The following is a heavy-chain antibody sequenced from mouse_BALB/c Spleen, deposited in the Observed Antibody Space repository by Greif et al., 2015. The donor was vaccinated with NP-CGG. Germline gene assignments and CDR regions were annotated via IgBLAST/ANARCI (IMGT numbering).Heavy chain of an antibody. J-gene: IGHJ4*01. Sequence: EVQGVESGGGLVQPGGSLRLSCATSGFTFTDYYMSWVRQPPGKALEWLGFIRNKANGYTTEYSASVKGRFTISRDNSQSILYLQMNTLRAEDSATYYCARENRARATYYAMDYWGQGTSVTVPS. D-gene: IGHD3-1*01. CDR1: GFTFTDYY. V-gene: IGHV7-3*02. CDR3: ARENRARATYYAMDY. CDR2: IRNKANGYTT.